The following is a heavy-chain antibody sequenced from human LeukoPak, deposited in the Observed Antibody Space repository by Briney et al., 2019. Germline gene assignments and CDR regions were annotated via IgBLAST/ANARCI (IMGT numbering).Heavy chain of an antibody. Sequence: SETLSLTCAVYVVSFIGYYCSWIRQPPGKGLEWVGEINHSGSTNYNPSLKSRVTISVYTSKNHFSLKLTSVSAADTAVYYCAREHYCDSTAYLDWGQGTLVSVSS. CDR2: INHSGST. V-gene: IGHV4-34*01. J-gene: IGHJ4*02. CDR1: VVSFIGYY. CDR3: AREHYCDSTAYLD. D-gene: IGHD2/OR15-2a*01.